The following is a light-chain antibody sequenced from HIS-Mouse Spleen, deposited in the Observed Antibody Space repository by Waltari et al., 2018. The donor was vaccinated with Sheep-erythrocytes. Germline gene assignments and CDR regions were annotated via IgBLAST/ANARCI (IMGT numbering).Light chain of an antibody. CDR1: QSVLSSSNNKNY. Sequence: DIVMTQSPDSLAVSLGERAPINCKSSQSVLSSSNNKNYLAWYQQKPGQPPKLLIYWASTRESGVPDRFSGSGSGTDFTLTISSLQAEDVAVYYCQQYYSTLTFGGGTKVEIK. CDR3: QQYYSTLT. V-gene: IGKV4-1*01. CDR2: WAS. J-gene: IGKJ4*01.